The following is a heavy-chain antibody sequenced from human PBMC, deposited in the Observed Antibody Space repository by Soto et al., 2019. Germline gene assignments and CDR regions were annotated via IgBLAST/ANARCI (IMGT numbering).Heavy chain of an antibody. D-gene: IGHD3-3*01. J-gene: IGHJ4*02. V-gene: IGHV2-5*02. Sequence: ESGPTLVNPTQTLTLTCTFSGFSLSTSGVGVGWIRQPPGKALEWLALIYWDDDKRYSPSLKSRLTITKDTSKNQVVLTMTNMDPVDTATYYCAHSRSITIFGVVYYFDYWGQGTLVTAPQ. CDR3: AHSRSITIFGVVYYFDY. CDR2: IYWDDDK. CDR1: GFSLSTSGVG.